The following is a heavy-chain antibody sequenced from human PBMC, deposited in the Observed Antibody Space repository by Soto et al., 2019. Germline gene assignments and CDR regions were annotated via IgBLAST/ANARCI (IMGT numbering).Heavy chain of an antibody. V-gene: IGHV1-69*13. CDR3: AREEDYCSSTSCYTLGDGMDV. D-gene: IGHD2-2*02. Sequence: ASVKVSCKASGGTFSSYAISWVRQAPGQGLEWMGGIIPIFGTANYAQKFQGRVTITADESTSTAYMELSSLRSEDTAVYYCAREEDYCSSTSCYTLGDGMDVWGQGTTVTSP. J-gene: IGHJ6*02. CDR2: IIPIFGTA. CDR1: GGTFSSYA.